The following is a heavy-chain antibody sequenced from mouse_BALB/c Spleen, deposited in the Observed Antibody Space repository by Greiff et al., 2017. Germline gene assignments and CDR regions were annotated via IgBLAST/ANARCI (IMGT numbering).Heavy chain of an antibody. CDR2: IDPANGNT. CDR1: GFNIKDTY. V-gene: IGHV14-3*02. J-gene: IGHJ2*01. Sequence: EVQLQQSGAELVKPGASVKLSCTASGFNIKDTYMHWVKQRPEQGLEWIGRIDPANGNTKYDPKFQGKATITADTSSNTAYLQLSSLTSEDTAVYYCARSGDGYYPFDYWGQGTTLTVSS. D-gene: IGHD2-3*01. CDR3: ARSGDGYYPFDY.